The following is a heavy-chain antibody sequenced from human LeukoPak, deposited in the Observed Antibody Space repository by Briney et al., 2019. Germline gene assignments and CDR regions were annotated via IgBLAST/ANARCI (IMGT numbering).Heavy chain of an antibody. CDR2: INHSGST. CDR3: ARGAGSSSPDIYYYYYYYMDV. Sequence: SETLSLTCAVYGGSFSGYYWSWIRQPPGKGLEWIGKINHSGSTNYNPSLKSRVTISVDTSKNQFSLKLSSVTAADTAVYYCARGAGSSSPDIYYYYYYYMDVWGKGTTVTVSS. CDR1: GGSFSGYY. J-gene: IGHJ6*03. V-gene: IGHV4-34*01. D-gene: IGHD6-6*01.